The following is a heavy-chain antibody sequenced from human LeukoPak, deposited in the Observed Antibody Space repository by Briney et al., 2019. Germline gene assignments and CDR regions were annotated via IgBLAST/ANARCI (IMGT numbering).Heavy chain of an antibody. V-gene: IGHV4-34*01. CDR3: ARARLVRGVNLNLPTYYYYCYYMDV. CDR2: INHSGST. J-gene: IGHJ6*03. Sequence: SETLSLTCAVYGGSFSGYYWSWIRQPPGKGLEWIGEINHSGSTNYNPSLKSRVTISVDTSKNQFSLKLSSVTAADTAVYYCARARLVRGVNLNLPTYYYYCYYMDVWGKGTTVTVSS. D-gene: IGHD3-10*01. CDR1: GGSFSGYY.